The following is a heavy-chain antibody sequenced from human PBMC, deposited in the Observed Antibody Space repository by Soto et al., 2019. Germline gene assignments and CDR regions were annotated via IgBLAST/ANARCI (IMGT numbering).Heavy chain of an antibody. V-gene: IGHV3-30-3*01. Sequence: QVQLVESGGGVVQPGRSLRLSCAASGFTFSSYAMHWVRQAPGKGLEWVAVISYDGSNKYYADSVKGRFTISRDNSKNTLYLQMNSLRAEDTVVYYCARDNVVVVAANYYGMDVWGQGTTVTVSS. J-gene: IGHJ6*02. CDR2: ISYDGSNK. CDR3: ARDNVVVVAANYYGMDV. CDR1: GFTFSSYA. D-gene: IGHD2-15*01.